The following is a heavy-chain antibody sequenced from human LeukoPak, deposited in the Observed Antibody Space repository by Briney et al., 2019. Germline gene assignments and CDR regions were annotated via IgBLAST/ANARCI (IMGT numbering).Heavy chain of an antibody. V-gene: IGHV4-30-4*08. Sequence: SETLSLTCAVYGGSFSDYYWIWIRQPPGKGLEWIGNIYYRGTTYYNPSLKSRVTLSVDTSKNQFSLKLSPVTAADTAVYYCARDIYYYFYMDVWGKGTTVTVSS. CDR2: IYYRGTT. CDR1: GGSFSDYY. CDR3: ARDIYYYFYMDV. J-gene: IGHJ6*03.